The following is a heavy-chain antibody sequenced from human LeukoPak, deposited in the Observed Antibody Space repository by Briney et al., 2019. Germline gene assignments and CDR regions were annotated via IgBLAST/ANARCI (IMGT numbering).Heavy chain of an antibody. J-gene: IGHJ4*02. D-gene: IGHD5-12*01. CDR3: TRVEWLLGPFDH. CDR2: ISYDGSNK. V-gene: IGHV3-30-3*01. CDR1: GFTFSSYA. Sequence: GGSLRLSCAASGFTFSSYAMHWVRQAPGKGLEWVAVISYDGSNKYYADSVKGRFTISRDNSKNTLYLQMNSLRPEDTAVYYCTRVEWLLGPFDHWGQGTLVTVSS.